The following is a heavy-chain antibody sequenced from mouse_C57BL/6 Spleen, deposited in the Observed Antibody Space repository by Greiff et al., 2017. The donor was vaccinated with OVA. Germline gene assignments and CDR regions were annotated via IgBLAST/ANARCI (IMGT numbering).Heavy chain of an antibody. J-gene: IGHJ2*01. CDR3: ARWNYGSSLDD. D-gene: IGHD1-1*01. Sequence: QVQLQQPGAELVRPGSSVKLSCKASGYTFTSYWMHWVKQRPIQGLEWIGNIDPSDSETHYNQKFKDKATLTVDKSSSPAYMQLSSLTSEDSAVYYCARWNYGSSLDDWGQGTTLTVSS. CDR2: IDPSDSET. CDR1: GYTFTSYW. V-gene: IGHV1-52*01.